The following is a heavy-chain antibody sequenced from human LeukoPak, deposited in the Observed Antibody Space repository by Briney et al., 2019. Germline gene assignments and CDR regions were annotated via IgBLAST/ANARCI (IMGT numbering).Heavy chain of an antibody. V-gene: IGHV4-4*07. CDR2: IFTSGST. CDR1: DGSISSFY. CDR3: ARISSSNWYNERGAFDV. J-gene: IGHJ3*01. D-gene: IGHD6-13*01. Sequence: KTSETLSLTCTVSDGSISSFYWSWTRQPAGKGLEWVGRIFTSGSTNYNPSLKSRVTMSVDTSKNQFSLKLRSVTAADTAVYYCARISSSNWYNERGAFDVWGQGTMVTVSS.